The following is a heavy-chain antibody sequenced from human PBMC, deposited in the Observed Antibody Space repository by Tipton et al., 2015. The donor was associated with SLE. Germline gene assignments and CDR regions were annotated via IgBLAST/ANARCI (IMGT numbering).Heavy chain of an antibody. V-gene: IGHV4-59*08. CDR3: ATQGPSTGAFDY. CDR2: VYYVGST. D-gene: IGHD1-14*01. Sequence: TLSLTCTVSGDSIGTYYWNWIRQSPGKGLEWIGNVYYVGSTNYNPSLKGRVTISVATSKNQFSLKVDSVTAADTAMYYCATQGPSTGAFDYWGQGTLVTVSS. CDR1: GDSIGTYY. J-gene: IGHJ4*02.